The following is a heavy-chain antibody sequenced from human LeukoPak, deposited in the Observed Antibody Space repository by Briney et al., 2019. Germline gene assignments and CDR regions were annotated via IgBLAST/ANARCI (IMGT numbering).Heavy chain of an antibody. CDR2: IKEDGSEK. V-gene: IGHV3-7*03. CDR1: GFTFSSYW. Sequence: GGSLRLSCAASGFTFSSYWMRWVRQAPGKGLEWVANIKEDGSEKYYVDSVKGRFTNSRDNGKNSLYLQMNSLRAEDTAVYYCARDGDYGDYWGQGTLVTVSS. J-gene: IGHJ4*02. D-gene: IGHD3-16*01. CDR3: ARDGDYGDY.